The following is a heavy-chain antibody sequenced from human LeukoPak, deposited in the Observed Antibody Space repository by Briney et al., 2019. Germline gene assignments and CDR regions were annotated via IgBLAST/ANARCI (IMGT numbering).Heavy chain of an antibody. D-gene: IGHD3-22*01. V-gene: IGHV5-51*01. CDR1: GYSFTSYW. Sequence: GESLKISCKGSGYSFTSYWIGWVRQMPGKGLEWMGIIYPGDSDTRYSPSFQGQVTISADKSISTAYLQWSSLKASDTAMYYCAKPHYYDSSGYPRGDAFDIWGQGTMVTVSS. CDR3: AKPHYYDSSGYPRGDAFDI. J-gene: IGHJ3*02. CDR2: IYPGDSDT.